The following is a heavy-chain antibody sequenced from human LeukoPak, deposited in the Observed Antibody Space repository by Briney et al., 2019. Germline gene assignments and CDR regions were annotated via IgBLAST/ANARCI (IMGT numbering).Heavy chain of an antibody. J-gene: IGHJ4*02. CDR2: ISGSSSTM. D-gene: IGHD1-26*01. CDR1: GFSFSDYN. V-gene: IGHV3-48*01. Sequence: GGSLRLSCAASGFSFSDYNMNWVRQAPGKGLQWLSYISGSSSTMYYADSVKGRFTISRDNAKNSLYLQMNSLRAEDTAVYYCAKERDSKWELLPFDYWGQGTLVTVSS. CDR3: AKERDSKWELLPFDY.